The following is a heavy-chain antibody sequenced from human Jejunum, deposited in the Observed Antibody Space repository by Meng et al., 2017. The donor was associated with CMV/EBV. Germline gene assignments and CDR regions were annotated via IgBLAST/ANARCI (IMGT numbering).Heavy chain of an antibody. J-gene: IGHJ4*02. CDR2: IRFDGSDQ. CDR3: AKGPAAGHLDY. V-gene: IGHV3-30*02. Sequence: ATAGFTFTSFGRTWVRQAPGKGLEWVAFIRFDGSDQFYTDSVKGRFTISRDDSKNTFFLQMNSLRPEDTAVYYCAKGPAAGHLDYWGQGTLVTVSS. CDR1: GFTFTSFG. D-gene: IGHD6-13*01.